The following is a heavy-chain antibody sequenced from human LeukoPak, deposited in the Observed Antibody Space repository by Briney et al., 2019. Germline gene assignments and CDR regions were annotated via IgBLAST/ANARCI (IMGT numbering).Heavy chain of an antibody. D-gene: IGHD4-23*01. V-gene: IGHV3-21*01. CDR2: ISSSSSYI. CDR1: GFTFSSYS. Sequence: GGSLRLSCAASGFTFSSYSRNWVRQAPGKGREWGSSISSSSSYIYYADSVKGRFTISRDNAKNSLYLQMNSLRAEDTAVYYCARDRDYGGNELDYWGQGTLVTVSS. J-gene: IGHJ4*02. CDR3: ARDRDYGGNELDY.